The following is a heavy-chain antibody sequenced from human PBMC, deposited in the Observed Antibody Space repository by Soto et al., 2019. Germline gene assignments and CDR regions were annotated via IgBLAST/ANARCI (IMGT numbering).Heavy chain of an antibody. CDR2: IYYSGST. V-gene: IGHV4-30-4*01. CDR1: GGSISRGDYY. CDR3: ARVRPAYFDL. Sequence: SETLSLTCAVSGGSISRGDYYWGWIRQPPGKGLEWIGYIYYSGSTYYNPSLKSRVTISVDTSKNQFSLKLSSVTAADTAVYYCARVRPAYFDLWGRGTLVTVSS. D-gene: IGHD2-2*01. J-gene: IGHJ2*01.